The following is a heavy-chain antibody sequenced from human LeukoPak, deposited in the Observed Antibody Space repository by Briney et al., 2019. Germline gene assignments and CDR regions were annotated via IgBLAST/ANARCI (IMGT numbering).Heavy chain of an antibody. J-gene: IGHJ4*02. CDR1: GYSISSGYY. Sequence: SETLSLTCTVSGYSISSGYYWGWIRQPPGKGLEWIGSIYHSGSTYYNPSLKSRVTISVDTSKNQFSLKLSSVTAADTAVYYCARARRLWFGLYGPYYFDYWGQGTLVTVSS. CDR2: IYHSGST. D-gene: IGHD3-10*01. CDR3: ARARRLWFGLYGPYYFDY. V-gene: IGHV4-38-2*02.